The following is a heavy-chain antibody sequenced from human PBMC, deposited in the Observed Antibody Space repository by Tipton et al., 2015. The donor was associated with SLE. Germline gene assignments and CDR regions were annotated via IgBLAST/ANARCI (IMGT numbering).Heavy chain of an antibody. CDR1: GGSISSYY. CDR3: ARGGTAMAYWYFDL. D-gene: IGHD5-18*01. V-gene: IGHV4-59*08. Sequence: TLSLTCTVSGGSISSYYWSWIRQPPGKGLEWIGYIYYSGSTNYNPSLKSRVTISVDTYKNQFSLKLSSVTAADTAVYYCARGGTAMAYWYFDLWGRGTLVTVSS. J-gene: IGHJ2*01. CDR2: IYYSGST.